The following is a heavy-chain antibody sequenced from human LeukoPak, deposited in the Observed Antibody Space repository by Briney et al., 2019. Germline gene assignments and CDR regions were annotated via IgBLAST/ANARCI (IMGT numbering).Heavy chain of an antibody. CDR1: GGSISSCGYS. CDR2: IYHSGST. Sequence: SETLSLTCAVSGGSISSCGYSWSWIRQPPGKGLEWIGYIYHSGSTYYNPSLKSRVTISVDRSKNQFSLKLSSVTAADTAVYYCARDYCSCTSCYFDYWGQGTLVTVSS. CDR3: ARDYCSCTSCYFDY. J-gene: IGHJ4*02. D-gene: IGHD2-2*01. V-gene: IGHV4-30-2*01.